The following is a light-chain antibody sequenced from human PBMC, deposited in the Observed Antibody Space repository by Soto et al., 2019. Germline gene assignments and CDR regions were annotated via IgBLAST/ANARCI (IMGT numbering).Light chain of an antibody. CDR2: QVT. J-gene: IGLJ2*01. Sequence: QSALTQPPSASGSPGQSVTISCTGINSYVGVYNSVSWYQQEPGKAPKLIIYQVTERPSGVPDRFSGSKSGNTASLTVSGLQTEDEADYYCSSYAGSSTVFGGGTKLTAL. V-gene: IGLV2-8*01. CDR1: NSYVGVYNS. CDR3: SSYAGSSTV.